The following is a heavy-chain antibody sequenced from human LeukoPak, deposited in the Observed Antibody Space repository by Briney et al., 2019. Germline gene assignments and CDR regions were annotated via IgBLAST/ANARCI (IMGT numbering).Heavy chain of an antibody. Sequence: SEKVSCKASGGTFSSYAISWVRQAPGQGLEWMGGIIPIFGTANYAQKFQGRVTITADESTSTAYMELSSLRSEDTAVYYCARDYGDYRQSYFDYWGQGTLVTVSS. CDR1: GGTFSSYA. CDR3: ARDYGDYRQSYFDY. D-gene: IGHD4-17*01. J-gene: IGHJ4*02. V-gene: IGHV1-69*01. CDR2: IIPIFGTA.